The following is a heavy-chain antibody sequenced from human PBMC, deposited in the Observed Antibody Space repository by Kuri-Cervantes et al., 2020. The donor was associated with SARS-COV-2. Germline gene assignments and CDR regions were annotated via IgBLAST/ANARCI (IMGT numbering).Heavy chain of an antibody. CDR2: ISGSGGST. Sequence: GESLKISCAASGFTFSSYAMSWVRQAPGKGLEWVSVISGSGGSTYYADSVKGRFTISRDNAKNSLYLQMNSLRAEDTALYYCATLGGGAMAGSGAFDYWGQGTLVTVSS. CDR3: ATLGGGAMAGSGAFDY. CDR1: GFTFSSYA. D-gene: IGHD6-19*01. V-gene: IGHV3-23*01. J-gene: IGHJ4*02.